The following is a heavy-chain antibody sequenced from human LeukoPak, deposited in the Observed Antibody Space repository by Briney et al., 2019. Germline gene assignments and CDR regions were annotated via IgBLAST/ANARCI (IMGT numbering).Heavy chain of an antibody. CDR3: AKYYGDYPTGD. CDR2: IYYSGST. J-gene: IGHJ4*02. V-gene: IGHV4-39*01. CDR1: GGSISSSSYN. D-gene: IGHD4-17*01. Sequence: SETLSLTRTVSGGSISSSSYNWGWIRQPPGKGLEWIGNIYYSGSTYYNPSLKSRVTISVDTSKSQFSLKLASVTAADTAVYYCAKYYGDYPTGDWGRGTLVTVSS.